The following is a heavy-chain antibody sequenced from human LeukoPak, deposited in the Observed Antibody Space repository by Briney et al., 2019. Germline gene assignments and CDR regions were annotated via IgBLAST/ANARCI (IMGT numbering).Heavy chain of an antibody. J-gene: IGHJ4*02. Sequence: ASVKVSCKASGYTFTSYDTNWVRQATGQGLEWMGWMNPNSGNTGYAQKFQGRVTMTRNTSISTAYMELSSLRSEDTAVYYCASRDSSGYYSDFDYWGQGTLVTVSS. CDR2: MNPNSGNT. CDR1: GYTFTSYD. CDR3: ASRDSSGYYSDFDY. V-gene: IGHV1-8*01. D-gene: IGHD3-22*01.